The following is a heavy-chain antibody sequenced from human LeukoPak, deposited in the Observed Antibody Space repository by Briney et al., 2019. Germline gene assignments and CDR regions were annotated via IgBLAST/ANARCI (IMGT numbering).Heavy chain of an antibody. V-gene: IGHV3-7*01. CDR3: ARAWRCVSTSCYTYFDP. D-gene: IGHD2-2*02. J-gene: IGHJ5*02. CDR2: INQDGSEI. Sequence: GGSLRLSCAASGFTFSDYYMTWVRQAPGKGLEWVANINQDGSEIFYMDSVKGRFTISRDNAKNSLFLQMNSLRTEDTALYYCARAWRCVSTSCYTYFDPWGQGTLVTVSS. CDR1: GFTFSDYY.